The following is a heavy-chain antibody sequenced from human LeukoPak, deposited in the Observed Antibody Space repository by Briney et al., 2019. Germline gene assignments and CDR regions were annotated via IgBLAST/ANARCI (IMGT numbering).Heavy chain of an antibody. J-gene: IGHJ4*02. CDR1: GYTFTSYY. Sequence: ASVKVSCKASGYTFTSYYMHWVRQAPGQGLEWMGIINPSGGSTSYAQKFQGRVTMTRDTSISTAYMELSRLRSDDTAVYYCASLGGGYCSGGSCYGVWGQGTLVTVSS. CDR3: ASLGGGYCSGGSCYGV. V-gene: IGHV1-46*01. D-gene: IGHD2-15*01. CDR2: INPSGGST.